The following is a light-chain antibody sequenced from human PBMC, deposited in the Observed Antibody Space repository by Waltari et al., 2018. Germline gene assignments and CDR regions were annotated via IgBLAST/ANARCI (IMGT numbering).Light chain of an antibody. V-gene: IGKV2-28*01. CDR3: MQARQTPFT. CDR2: LGS. CDR1: QSLRHLNGYNY. J-gene: IGKJ2*01. Sequence: EIVMTQSPLSLPVTPGEPASISCRSSQSLRHLNGYNYLDWYLQKPGQSPKRLLSLGSPRATGVPGRFSGSGSGTDFTLLISRVEADDVGVYYCMQARQTPFTFGQGTKLEI.